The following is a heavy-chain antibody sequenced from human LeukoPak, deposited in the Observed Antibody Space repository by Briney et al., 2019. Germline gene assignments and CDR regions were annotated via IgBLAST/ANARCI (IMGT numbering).Heavy chain of an antibody. Sequence: ASVKVSCKASGYTFTSYAMHWVRQAPGQRLEWMGWINAGNGNTKYSQKFQGRVTITRDTSASTAYMELSSLRSEDTAVYYCARARKITMIVVNYSNWFDPWGQGTLVTVSS. CDR1: GYTFTSYA. J-gene: IGHJ5*02. V-gene: IGHV1-3*01. CDR2: INAGNGNT. D-gene: IGHD3-22*01. CDR3: ARARKITMIVVNYSNWFDP.